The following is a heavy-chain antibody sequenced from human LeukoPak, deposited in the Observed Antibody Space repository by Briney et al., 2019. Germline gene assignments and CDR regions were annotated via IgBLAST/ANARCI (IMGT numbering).Heavy chain of an antibody. D-gene: IGHD7-27*01. J-gene: IGHJ4*02. Sequence: ASVKVSCKASGYPFTGYYLHWVRQAPGQGLEWMGWIHPGRGDTNYAQKFQGRVSLTRDTSISTAYMELSRLTSDDTAVYYCARDHNWGPDYWGQGTLVSVSS. CDR1: GYPFTGYY. CDR2: IHPGRGDT. CDR3: ARDHNWGPDY. V-gene: IGHV1-2*02.